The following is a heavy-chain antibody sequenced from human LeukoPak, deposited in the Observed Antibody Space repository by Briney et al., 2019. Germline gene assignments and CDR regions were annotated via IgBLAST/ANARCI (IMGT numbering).Heavy chain of an antibody. V-gene: IGHV3-30-3*01. CDR2: ISYDGSNK. J-gene: IGHJ4*02. CDR1: GFTFSSYA. Sequence: PGGSLRLSCAASGFTFSSYAMHWVRQAPGKGLEWVAVISYDGSNKYYADSVKGRFTISRDNSKNTLYLQMNSLRAEDTAVYCCARVSESGNSDYWGQGTLVTVSS. CDR3: ARVSESGNSDY. D-gene: IGHD4-23*01.